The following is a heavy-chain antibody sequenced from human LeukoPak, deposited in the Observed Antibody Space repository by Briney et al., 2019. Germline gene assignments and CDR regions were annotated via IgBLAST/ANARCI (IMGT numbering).Heavy chain of an antibody. J-gene: IGHJ4*02. V-gene: IGHV3-7*01. Sequence: GGSLRLSCAASGFTFSSYWMSWVRQAPGKGLEWVANIKQDGSEKYYVDSVKGRFTISRDNAKNSLYLQMNSLRAEDTAMYYCARDLVGWYEDYFDYWGQGTLVTVSS. CDR2: IKQDGSEK. D-gene: IGHD6-19*01. CDR3: ARDLVGWYEDYFDY. CDR1: GFTFSSYW.